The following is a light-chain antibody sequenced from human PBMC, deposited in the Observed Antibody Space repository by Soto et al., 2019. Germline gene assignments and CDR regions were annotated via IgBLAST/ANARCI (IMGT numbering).Light chain of an antibody. V-gene: IGLV3-21*04. CDR2: YDS. Sequence: SYELTQPPSVSVAPGKTARITCGGNNIGSKSVHWYQQKPGQAPVLVIYYDSDRPSGIPERFSGSNSGSTATLTISRVEAGDEADYYCQVWDSSSDHRGVFGTGTKLTVL. J-gene: IGLJ1*01. CDR3: QVWDSSSDHRGV. CDR1: NIGSKS.